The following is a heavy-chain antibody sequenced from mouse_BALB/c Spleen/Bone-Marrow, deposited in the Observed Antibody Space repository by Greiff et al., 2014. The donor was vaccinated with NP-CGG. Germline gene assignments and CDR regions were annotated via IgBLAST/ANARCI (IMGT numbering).Heavy chain of an antibody. V-gene: IGHV14-3*02. D-gene: IGHD2-1*01. Sequence: VQLQQSGAELVKPGASVKLSCTASGFNIKDTYMHWVKQRPEQGLEWIGRIGPANGNTKYDPKFQGKATITADTSSNTAYLQLSSLTSEDTAVYYCARGDGNYIYAMDYWGQGTSVTVSS. CDR3: ARGDGNYIYAMDY. CDR2: IGPANGNT. J-gene: IGHJ4*01. CDR1: GFNIKDTY.